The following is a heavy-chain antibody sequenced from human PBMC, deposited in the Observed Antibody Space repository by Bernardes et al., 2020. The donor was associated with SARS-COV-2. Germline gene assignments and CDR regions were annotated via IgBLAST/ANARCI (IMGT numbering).Heavy chain of an antibody. V-gene: IGHV2-5*02. D-gene: IGHD3-22*01. Sequence: SGTTPSKPTQTLTLTCPFSGFSLTPNGVGVGWVRQPPGKALEWLALIYWDDDKRYNPSLKSRLTITKDTSKNQVVLKMTNMDPVDTATYYCAHPNSGYFYYYDSWGQGILVTVSS. CDR1: GFSLTPNGVG. CDR3: AHPNSGYFYYYDS. CDR2: IYWDDDK. J-gene: IGHJ4*02.